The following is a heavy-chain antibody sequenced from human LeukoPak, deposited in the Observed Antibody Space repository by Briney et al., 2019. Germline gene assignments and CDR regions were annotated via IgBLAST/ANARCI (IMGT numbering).Heavy chain of an antibody. J-gene: IGHJ6*02. D-gene: IGHD1-7*01. CDR3: ARDNWNYGSSMDV. CDR2: IYYSGST. V-gene: IGHV4-61*08. CDR1: GGSISSGDYY. Sequence: SETLFLTCTVSGGSISSGDYYWSWIRQPPGKGLEWIGYIYYSGSTNYNPSLKSRVTISVDTSKNQFSLKLSSVTAADTAVYYCARDNWNYGSSMDVWGQGTTVTVSS.